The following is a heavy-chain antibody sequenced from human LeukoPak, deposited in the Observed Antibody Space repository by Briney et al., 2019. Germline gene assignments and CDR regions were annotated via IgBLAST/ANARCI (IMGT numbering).Heavy chain of an antibody. CDR3: ARVKLSHVLLYGMDV. V-gene: IGHV4-31*03. D-gene: IGHD6-6*01. J-gene: IGHJ6*02. CDR1: GGSISSGGYY. Sequence: PSETLSLTCTVAGGSISSGGYYWSWIRQHPGKGLEWSRDIYYSGSTYYNPSLKSRVTISVDTSKNQFSLKLSSVTAADTAVYYCARVKLSHVLLYGMDVWGQGTTVTVSS. CDR2: IYYSGST.